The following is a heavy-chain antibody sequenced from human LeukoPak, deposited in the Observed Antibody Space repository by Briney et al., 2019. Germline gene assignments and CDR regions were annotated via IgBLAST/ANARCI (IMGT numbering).Heavy chain of an antibody. CDR2: INPSGGST. V-gene: IGHV1-46*01. D-gene: IGHD6-19*01. J-gene: IGHJ6*03. CDR1: GYTLTELS. Sequence: ASVKVSCKVSGYTLTELSIHWVRQAPGKGLEWMGIINPSGGSTSYAQKFQGRVTMTRDMSTSTVYMELSSLRSEDTALYYCARGHSSGWSSHYMDVWGKGTTVTVSS. CDR3: ARGHSSGWSSHYMDV.